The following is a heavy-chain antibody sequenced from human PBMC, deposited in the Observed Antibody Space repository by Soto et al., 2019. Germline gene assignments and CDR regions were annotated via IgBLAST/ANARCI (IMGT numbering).Heavy chain of an antibody. Sequence: GGSLRLSCAASGFTFSSYWMSWVRQAPGKGLEWVANIKQDGSEKYYVDSVKGRSTISRDNAKNSLYLQMNSLRAEDTAVYYCARNSLRGITGTYFDYWGQGTLVTVSS. CDR2: IKQDGSEK. CDR3: ARNSLRGITGTYFDY. V-gene: IGHV3-7*05. D-gene: IGHD1-7*01. CDR1: GFTFSSYW. J-gene: IGHJ4*02.